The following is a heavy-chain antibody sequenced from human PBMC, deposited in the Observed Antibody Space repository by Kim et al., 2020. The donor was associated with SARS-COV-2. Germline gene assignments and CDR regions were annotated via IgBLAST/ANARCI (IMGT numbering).Heavy chain of an antibody. Sequence: SETLSLTCTVSGYSISSGYYWGWIRQPPGKGLEWIGSIYHSGSTYYNPSLKSRVTISVDTSKNQFSLKLSSVTAADTAVYYCARDGSPGYCSGGSCPGFDYWGQGTLVTVSS. CDR2: IYHSGST. V-gene: IGHV4-38-2*02. D-gene: IGHD2-15*01. CDR3: ARDGSPGYCSGGSCPGFDY. J-gene: IGHJ4*02. CDR1: GYSISSGYY.